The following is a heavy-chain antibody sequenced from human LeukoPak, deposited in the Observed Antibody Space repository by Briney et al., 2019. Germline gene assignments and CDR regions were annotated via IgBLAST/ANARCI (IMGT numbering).Heavy chain of an antibody. CDR3: ARVQTEEKYYYYYYGMDV. D-gene: IGHD4-11*01. V-gene: IGHV3-30-3*01. CDR1: GFTFSSYA. J-gene: IGHJ6*02. CDR2: ISYDGSNK. Sequence: GGSLRLSCAASGFTFSSYAMHWVRQAPGKGLEWVAVISYDGSNKYYADSVKGRFTISRDNSKNTLYLQMNSLRAEDTAVCYCARVQTEEKYYYYYYGMDVWGQGTTVTVSS.